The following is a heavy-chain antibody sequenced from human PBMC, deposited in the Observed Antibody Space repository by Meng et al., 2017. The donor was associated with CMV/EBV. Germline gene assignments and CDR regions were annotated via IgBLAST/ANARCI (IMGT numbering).Heavy chain of an antibody. CDR2: ISSSSSYI. D-gene: IGHD1-26*01. CDR3: ARVGSYSPRASGYAFDI. V-gene: IGHV3-21*01. CDR1: GFTFSSYS. J-gene: IGHJ3*02. Sequence: ETLSLTCAASGFTFSSYSMNWVRQAPGKGLEWVSSISSSSSYIYYADSVKGRFTISRDNAKNSLYLQMNSLRAEDTAVYYCARVGSYSPRASGYAFDIWSQGTMVTVSS.